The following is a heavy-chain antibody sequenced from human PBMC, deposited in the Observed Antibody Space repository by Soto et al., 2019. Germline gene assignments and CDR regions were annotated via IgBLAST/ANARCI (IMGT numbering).Heavy chain of an antibody. CDR1: EGTFSSYA. Sequence: SSVKVSCKASEGTFSSYAIRWLRQAPGQGLEWMGGIIPIFGTANYAQKFQGRVTITADKSTSTAYMELSSLRSEDTAVYYCDRDRSSAYGWGSYFVTRVRVWGQGTMGT. CDR3: DRDRSSAYGWGSYFVTRVRV. V-gene: IGHV1-69*06. CDR2: IIPIFGTA. D-gene: IGHD3-10*01. J-gene: IGHJ6*01.